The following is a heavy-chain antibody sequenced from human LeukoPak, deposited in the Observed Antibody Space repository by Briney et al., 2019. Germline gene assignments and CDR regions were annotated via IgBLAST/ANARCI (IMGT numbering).Heavy chain of an antibody. Sequence: SETLSLTCTVSGGSISSYYWSWIRQPPGKGLEWIGYIYYSGSTNYNPSLKSRVTISVDTSKNQFPLKLSSVTAADTAVYYCARLMAYYDYVWGSEAFDIWGQGTMVTVSS. CDR3: ARLMAYYDYVWGSEAFDI. V-gene: IGHV4-59*08. D-gene: IGHD3-16*01. CDR2: IYYSGST. J-gene: IGHJ3*02. CDR1: GGSISSYY.